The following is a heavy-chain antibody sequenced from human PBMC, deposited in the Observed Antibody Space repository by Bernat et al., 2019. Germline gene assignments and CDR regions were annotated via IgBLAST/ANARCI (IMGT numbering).Heavy chain of an antibody. Sequence: EVQLVESGGGLVKPGGSLRLSCAASGFTFSNAWMSWVRQAPGKGLEWVGRIKSKTDGGTTDSAAPVKGRFTISRDDSKNTLYLQMNSLRAEDTAVYYCAREGTYYDILTGYYGNWYFDLWGRGTLVTVSS. V-gene: IGHV3-15*01. CDR2: IKSKTDGGTT. D-gene: IGHD3-9*01. CDR1: GFTFSNAW. J-gene: IGHJ2*01. CDR3: AREGTYYDILTGYYGNWYFDL.